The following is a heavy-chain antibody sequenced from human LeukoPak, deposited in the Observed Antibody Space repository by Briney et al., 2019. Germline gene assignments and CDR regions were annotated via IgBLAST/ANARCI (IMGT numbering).Heavy chain of an antibody. D-gene: IGHD3-10*01. CDR2: INCSGGST. J-gene: IGHJ6*03. CDR3: ARGVSGEYYYYYMDV. CDR1: GYSFTSYY. Sequence: ASVKVSCKASGYSFTSYYMHWVRQAPGQGLEWMGIINCSGGSTSNAEKFQGRVTMTRDTSTTTVYMELSSLRSEDTAVYYCARGVSGEYYYYYMDVWGKGTTVTVSS. V-gene: IGHV1-46*01.